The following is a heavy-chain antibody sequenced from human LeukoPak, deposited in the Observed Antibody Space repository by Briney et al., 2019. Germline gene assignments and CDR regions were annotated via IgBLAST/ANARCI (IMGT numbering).Heavy chain of an antibody. V-gene: IGHV4-59*01. CDR3: ARDAHSVDSSGYYAHY. J-gene: IGHJ4*02. D-gene: IGHD3-22*01. CDR1: GDSISSYY. Sequence: SETLSLTCTVSGDSISSYYWSWIRQPPGKGLEWVGYIYYSGSTNYNPSLKSRVTISVDTSKNQFSLKLSSVTAADTAVYYCARDAHSVDSSGYYAHYWGQGTLVTVSS. CDR2: IYYSGST.